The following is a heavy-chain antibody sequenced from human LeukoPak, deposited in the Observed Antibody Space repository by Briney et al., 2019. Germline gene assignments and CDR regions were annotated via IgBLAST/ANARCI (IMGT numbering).Heavy chain of an antibody. CDR2: IYYSGST. J-gene: IGHJ3*02. Sequence: SETLSLTCTVSGGSISSGGYYWSWIRQHPGKGLEWIGYIYYSGSTYYNPSLKSRVTISVDTSKNQFSLKLSSVTAADTAVYYCARDHTDDAFDIWGQGTMVTVSS. D-gene: IGHD4-17*01. CDR1: GGSISSGGYY. CDR3: ARDHTDDAFDI. V-gene: IGHV4-31*03.